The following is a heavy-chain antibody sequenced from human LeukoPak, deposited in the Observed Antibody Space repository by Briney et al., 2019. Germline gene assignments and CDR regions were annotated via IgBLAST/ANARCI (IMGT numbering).Heavy chain of an antibody. Sequence: GGSLRLSCAASGFTVSSNYMSWVRQAPGKGLDWVSMIYSGGSTNYADSVKGRFTISRDSSKNTLYLQINSLRAEDTAVYYCVTRLAWGQGTLVTVSS. J-gene: IGHJ5*02. CDR1: GFTVSSNY. V-gene: IGHV3-53*01. CDR3: VTRLA. CDR2: IYSGGST. D-gene: IGHD3-16*01.